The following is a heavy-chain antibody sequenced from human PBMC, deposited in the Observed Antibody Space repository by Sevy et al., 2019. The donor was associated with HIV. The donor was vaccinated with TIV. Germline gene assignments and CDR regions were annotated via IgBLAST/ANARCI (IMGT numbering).Heavy chain of an antibody. CDR3: ARDRRMATKTGMDV. J-gene: IGHJ6*02. D-gene: IGHD5-12*01. Sequence: ASVKVSCKASGYTFTGYYMHWVRQAPGQGLEWMGWINPNSGGTNYAQKFQGRVTMTRDTSISTAYMELSRLGSDDTAVYYCARDRRMATKTGMDVWGQGTTVTVSS. CDR2: INPNSGGT. V-gene: IGHV1-2*02. CDR1: GYTFTGYY.